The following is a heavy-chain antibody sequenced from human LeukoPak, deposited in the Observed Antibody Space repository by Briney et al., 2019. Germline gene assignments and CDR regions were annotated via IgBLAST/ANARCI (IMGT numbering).Heavy chain of an antibody. CDR3: ARVLATGSGAPFDY. J-gene: IGHJ4*02. D-gene: IGHD2-21*02. CDR1: GGSISSGGYY. CDR2: IYYSGST. Sequence: SETLSLTCTVSGGSISSGGYYWSWIRQHPGKGLEWIGYIYYSGSTYYNPSLKSRVTISVDTSKNQFSLKLSSVTAADTAVYYCARVLATGSGAPFDYWGQGTLVTVSS. V-gene: IGHV4-31*03.